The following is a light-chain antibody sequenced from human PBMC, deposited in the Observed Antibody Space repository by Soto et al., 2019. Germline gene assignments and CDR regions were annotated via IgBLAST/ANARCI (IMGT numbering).Light chain of an antibody. V-gene: IGLV1-47*01. CDR1: SSNIGSNY. CDR2: RND. J-gene: IGLJ3*02. CDR3: SAWDDSLSGPV. Sequence: QSVLTQPPSASGTPGQRVTISCSGSSSNIGSNYVYWYRQLPGTAPNVLIYRNDERPSGVPDRFSGSKSGSSASLAISELRSEDEADYYCSAWDDSLSGPVFGRGTQLTVL.